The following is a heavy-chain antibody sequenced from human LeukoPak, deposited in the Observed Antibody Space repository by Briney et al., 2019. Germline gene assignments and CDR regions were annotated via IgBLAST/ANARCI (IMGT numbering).Heavy chain of an antibody. D-gene: IGHD3-22*01. CDR1: GFTFSSYG. V-gene: IGHV3-33*01. Sequence: PGGSLRLSCAASGFTFSSYGMHWVRQAPGKGLEWVAVIWYDGSNKYYADSVEGRFTISRDNSKNTLYLQMNSLRAEDTAVYYCARGFAINYYDSSGYLHWGQGTLVTVSS. CDR3: ARGFAINYYDSSGYLH. CDR2: IWYDGSNK. J-gene: IGHJ4*02.